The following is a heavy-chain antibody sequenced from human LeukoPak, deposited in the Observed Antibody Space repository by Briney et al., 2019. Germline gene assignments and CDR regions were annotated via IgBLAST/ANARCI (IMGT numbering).Heavy chain of an antibody. D-gene: IGHD5-12*01. Sequence: PGGSLRLSCEASGFSVSSNFMSWVRQAPGKGLEWVSVIYSGGTTYNADSVRGRFTISRDNSKNTPYLQMNSLRAEDTAVYYCARDGYGYNYMDVWGKGTTVTVSS. J-gene: IGHJ6*03. CDR2: IYSGGTT. CDR3: ARDGYGYNYMDV. V-gene: IGHV3-53*01. CDR1: GFSVSSNF.